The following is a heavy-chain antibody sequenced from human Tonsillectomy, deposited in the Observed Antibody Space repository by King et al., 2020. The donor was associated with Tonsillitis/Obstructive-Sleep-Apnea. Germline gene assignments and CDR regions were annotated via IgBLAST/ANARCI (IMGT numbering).Heavy chain of an antibody. Sequence: VQLQESGPGLVKPSETLSLTCTVSGGSISSYYWSWIRQPPGKGLEWIGYIYYSGSTNYNPSLKSRVTISVDTSKNQFSLKLSSVTAADTAVYYCARAGGYCSSTSCLYYYYYYMDVWGKGTTVTVSS. CDR3: ARAGGYCSSTSCLYYYYYYMDV. V-gene: IGHV4-59*01. CDR1: GGSISSYY. D-gene: IGHD2-2*01. J-gene: IGHJ6*03. CDR2: IYYSGST.